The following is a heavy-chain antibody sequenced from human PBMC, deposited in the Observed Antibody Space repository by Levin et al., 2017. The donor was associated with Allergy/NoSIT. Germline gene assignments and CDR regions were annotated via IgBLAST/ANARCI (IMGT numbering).Heavy chain of an antibody. CDR3: AKEGYCSGGSCYFIGDDAFDS. CDR2: ISGSGGST. J-gene: IGHJ3*02. CDR1: GFTFSSYA. V-gene: IGHV3-23*01. D-gene: IGHD2-15*01. Sequence: GGSLRLSCAASGFTFSSYAMSWVRQAPGKGLEWVSAISGSGGSTYYADSVKGRFTISRDNSKNTLYLQMNSLRAEDTAVYYCAKEGYCSGGSCYFIGDDAFDSWGQGTMVTVSS.